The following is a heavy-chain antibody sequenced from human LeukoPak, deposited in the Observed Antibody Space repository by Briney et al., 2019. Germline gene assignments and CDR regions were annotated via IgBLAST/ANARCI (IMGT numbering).Heavy chain of an antibody. J-gene: IGHJ6*03. CDR3: ARDGLRGSSSPYYYYMDV. CDR2: INAGNGNT. D-gene: IGHD6-13*01. V-gene: IGHV1-3*01. CDR1: GYTFTSYA. Sequence: GASVKVFCKASGYTFTSYAMHWVRQAPGQRLEWMGWINAGNGNTKYSQKFQGRVTITADESTSTAYMELSSLRSEDTAVYYCARDGLRGSSSPYYYYMDVWGKGTTVTVSS.